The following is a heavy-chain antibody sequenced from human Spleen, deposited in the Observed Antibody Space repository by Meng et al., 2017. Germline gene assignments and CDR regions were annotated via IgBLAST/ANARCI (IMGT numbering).Heavy chain of an antibody. D-gene: IGHD1-1*01. J-gene: IGHJ1*01. CDR1: GFTFSGHW. Sequence: EVTLVGSGGGLVQAWGFLCLSCAASGFTFSGHWMHWVRQAPGKGLVWVLSINTDGSTTTYADSVKGRFTISRDNAKNTLYLQMNSLRAEDTAVYYCTNDRLNHWGQGTLVTVSS. CDR3: TNDRLNH. CDR2: INTDGSTT. V-gene: IGHV3-74*01.